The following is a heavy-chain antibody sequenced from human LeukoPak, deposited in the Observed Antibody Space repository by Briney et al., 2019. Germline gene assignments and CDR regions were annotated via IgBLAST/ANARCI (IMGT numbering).Heavy chain of an antibody. CDR1: GYTFTSYY. CDR3: AREFPYYYDSSGFDY. J-gene: IGHJ4*02. Sequence: ASVNVSCIASGYTFTSYYMHWVRQAPGQGLEWMGIINPSGGSTSYAQKFQGRVTMTRDTSTNTVYMELSSLRSEDTAVYYCAREFPYYYDSSGFDYWGQGTLVTVSS. CDR2: INPSGGST. D-gene: IGHD3-22*01. V-gene: IGHV1-46*01.